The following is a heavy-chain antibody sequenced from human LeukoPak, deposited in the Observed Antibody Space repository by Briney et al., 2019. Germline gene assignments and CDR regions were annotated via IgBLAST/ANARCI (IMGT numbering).Heavy chain of an antibody. J-gene: IGHJ4*02. CDR1: GFTFSSYA. D-gene: IGHD6-13*01. V-gene: IGHV3-23*01. CDR3: AKSLWQQLVQRTTLDY. CDR2: ISGSGGST. Sequence: GGSLRLSCAASGFTFSSYAMSWVRQAPGKGLEWVSAISGSGGSTYYADSVKGRFTTSRDNSKNTLYLQMNSLRAEDTAVYYCAKSLWQQLVQRTTLDYWGQGTLVTVSS.